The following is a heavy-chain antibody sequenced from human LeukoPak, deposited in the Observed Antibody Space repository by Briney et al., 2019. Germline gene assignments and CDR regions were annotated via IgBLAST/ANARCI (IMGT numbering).Heavy chain of an antibody. V-gene: IGHV1-69*13. D-gene: IGHD3-10*01. CDR1: GGTFSSYA. CDR3: AREWMVRGVIRKYNWFDP. CDR2: IIPIFGTA. J-gene: IGHJ5*02. Sequence: SVEVSCKASGGTFSSYAISWVQQAPGQGLEWMGGIIPIFGTANYAQKFQGRVTITADESTSTAYMELSSLRSEDTAVYYCAREWMVRGVIRKYNWFDPWGQGTLVTVSS.